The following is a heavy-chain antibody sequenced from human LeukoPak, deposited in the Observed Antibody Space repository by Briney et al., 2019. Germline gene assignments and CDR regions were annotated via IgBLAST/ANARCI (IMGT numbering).Heavy chain of an antibody. CDR2: IYYSGNT. V-gene: IGHV4-59*01. CDR3: ARDTVPGTRLPAF. J-gene: IGHJ1*01. Sequence: SETLSLTCTVSGGSISSYYWSWSRQSPGKGLGWIGYIYYSGNTDYNPSLKSRVTISVDTSKNPFSLKLSSVTAADTAVYYCARDTVPGTRLPAFWGQGILGTVSS. D-gene: IGHD6-19*01. CDR1: GGSISSYY.